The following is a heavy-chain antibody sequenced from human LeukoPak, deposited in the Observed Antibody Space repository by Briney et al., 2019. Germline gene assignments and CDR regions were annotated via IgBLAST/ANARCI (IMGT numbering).Heavy chain of an antibody. CDR1: GGSISSYY. Sequence: SETLSLTCTVSGGSISSYYWSWIRQPPGKELEWIGYIYYSGSTNYNPSLKSRVTVSVDTSKNQFSLKLSSVTAADTAVYYCARARRPGIAVAGSQYFDYWGQGTLVTVSS. V-gene: IGHV4-59*01. D-gene: IGHD6-19*01. CDR2: IYYSGST. J-gene: IGHJ4*02. CDR3: ARARRPGIAVAGSQYFDY.